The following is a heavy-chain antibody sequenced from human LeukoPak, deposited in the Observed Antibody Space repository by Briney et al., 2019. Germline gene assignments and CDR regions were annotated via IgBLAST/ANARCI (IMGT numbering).Heavy chain of an antibody. CDR3: ARAYSRSRFDY. CDR1: GYNFANYW. V-gene: IGHV5-10-1*01. CDR2: SDPSDSHN. D-gene: IGHD6-6*01. J-gene: IGHJ4*02. Sequence: GESLRISCKGSGYNFANYWISWVRQLPGKGLECMGTSDPSDSHNNYRPSFQGHVTKSAYKSISTADLQWSSLKASDTAMYYWARAYSRSRFDYGGQGTLVTVS.